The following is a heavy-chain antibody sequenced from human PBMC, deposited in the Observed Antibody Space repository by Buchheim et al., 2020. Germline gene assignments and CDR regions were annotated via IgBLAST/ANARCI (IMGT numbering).Heavy chain of an antibody. CDR1: GYSFTSYW. D-gene: IGHD5-12*01. J-gene: IGHJ6*02. CDR3: ARYIRGYSGPTQGIWYYYYGMDV. V-gene: IGHV5-51*01. Sequence: EVQLVQSGAEVKKPGESLKISCKGSGYSFTSYWIGWVRQLPGKGLEWMGIIFPGDSDTRYSPSFKGQVTISADKSISTAYRQWSSLKASDTAMYYCARYIRGYSGPTQGIWYYYYGMDVWGQGTT. CDR2: IFPGDSDT.